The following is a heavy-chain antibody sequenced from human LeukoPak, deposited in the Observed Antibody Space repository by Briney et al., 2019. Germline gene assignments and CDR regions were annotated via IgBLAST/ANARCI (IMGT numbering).Heavy chain of an antibody. CDR3: ARDPSSFGGRFDP. D-gene: IGHD3-10*01. J-gene: IGHJ5*02. V-gene: IGHV4-59*11. CDR1: GVSISGHY. Sequence: SETLSLTCAVSGVSISGHYWTWIRQPPGKGLEWIGYIYTDGSTNYNPSLKTRLYMSLDTSKNQFSLELNSVSAADTAVYYCARDPSSFGGRFDPWGQGTLVAVSS. CDR2: IYTDGST.